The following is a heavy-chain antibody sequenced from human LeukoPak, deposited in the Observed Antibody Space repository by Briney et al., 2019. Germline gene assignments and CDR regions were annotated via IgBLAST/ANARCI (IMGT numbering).Heavy chain of an antibody. D-gene: IGHD1-26*01. CDR1: GFTFSSYG. V-gene: IGHV3-30*02. CDR2: IRYDGTNK. J-gene: IGHJ4*02. Sequence: GGSLRLSCAASGFTFSSYGMHWVRQAPGKGLESVAFIRYDGTNKYYADSVKGRFTISRDNSKNTLYLQMNSLRAEDAAMYYCAKDSSSGSYYVPDYWGQGTLVTVSS. CDR3: AKDSSSGSYYVPDY.